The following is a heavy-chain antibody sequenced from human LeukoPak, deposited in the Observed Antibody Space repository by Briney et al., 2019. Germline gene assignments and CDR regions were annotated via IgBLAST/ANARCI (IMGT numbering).Heavy chain of an antibody. Sequence: SGGSLRLSCAASGFTFSSYGMHWVRQAPGKGLEWVAVIWSDGGSKHYADSVKGRFTISRDNSKNTLYLQMSSLRAEDTALYYCARGQPPSYYDMDVWGQGTTVTVSS. CDR1: GFTFSSYG. CDR2: IWSDGGSK. D-gene: IGHD6-13*01. V-gene: IGHV3-33*01. J-gene: IGHJ6*02. CDR3: ARGQPPSYYDMDV.